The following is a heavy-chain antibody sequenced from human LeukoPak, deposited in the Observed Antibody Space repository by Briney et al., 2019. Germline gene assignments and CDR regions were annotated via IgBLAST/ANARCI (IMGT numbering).Heavy chain of an antibody. J-gene: IGHJ4*02. CDR2: IKPDGSER. CDR1: GFTFSGYW. D-gene: IGHD5-24*01. V-gene: IGHV3-7*01. Sequence: GGSLRLSCAASGFTFSGYWMSWVRQAPGKGLEGVANIKPDGSERFYVDSVKGRFTISRDNAKNSLYLQMDSLRAEDTAVYYCARGRGVDYWGRGTLVTVSS. CDR3: ARGRGVDY.